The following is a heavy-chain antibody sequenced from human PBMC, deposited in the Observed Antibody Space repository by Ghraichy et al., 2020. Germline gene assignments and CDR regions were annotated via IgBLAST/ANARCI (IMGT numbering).Heavy chain of an antibody. CDR2: IVVGSGNT. CDR3: AAGLLSYYYDSSDVNFDY. J-gene: IGHJ4*02. Sequence: SVKVSCKASGFTFTSSAMQWVRQARGQRLEWIGWIVVGSGNTNYAQKFQERVTITRDMSTSTAYMELSSLRSEDTAVYYCAAGLLSYYYDSSDVNFDYWGQGTLVTVSS. CDR1: GFTFTSSA. D-gene: IGHD3-22*01. V-gene: IGHV1-58*02.